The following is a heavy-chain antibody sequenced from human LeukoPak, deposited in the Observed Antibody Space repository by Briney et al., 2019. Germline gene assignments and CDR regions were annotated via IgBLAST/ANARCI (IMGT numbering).Heavy chain of an antibody. CDR1: GGSLSSDY. V-gene: IGHV4-59*01. J-gene: IGHJ4*02. CDR3: ARSDYGDYRFVY. Sequence: SETLSLTSTVSGGSLSSDYWSWVRHRPQKGLEWIGYIYYSGSTNYNPSLKSRVTISVDTSKKQFSLRLSSVTAADTAVYYCARSDYGDYRFVYWGQGTLVSVSS. D-gene: IGHD4-17*01. CDR2: IYYSGST.